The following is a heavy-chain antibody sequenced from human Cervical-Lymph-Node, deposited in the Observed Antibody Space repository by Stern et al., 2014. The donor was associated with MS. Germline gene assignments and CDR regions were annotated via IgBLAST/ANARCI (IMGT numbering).Heavy chain of an antibody. Sequence: EMQLVESGGGFVQPGGSLRLSCAASGFTFSTYAFSWVRQAPGKGLEWVSSISDSGVYTYYSDSVKGRFTISRDNSKSMLYLEMQSLRAEDTAVYHCAKDLGRGVVVVPLYGLDVWGQGTTVTVSS. CDR3: AKDLGRGVVVVPLYGLDV. CDR1: GFTFSTYA. J-gene: IGHJ6*02. CDR2: ISDSGVYT. V-gene: IGHV3-23*04. D-gene: IGHD2-2*01.